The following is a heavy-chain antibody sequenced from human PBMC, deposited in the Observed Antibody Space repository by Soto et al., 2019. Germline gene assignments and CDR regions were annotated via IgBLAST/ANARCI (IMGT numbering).Heavy chain of an antibody. Sequence: SETLSLTCAVYGGSFSGYYWSWMRQPPGKGLEWIGEINHSGSTNYNPSLKSRVTISVDTSKNQFSLKLSSVTAADTAVYYCARDSGGAVAGTDQYFQHWGPGTLVTVSS. CDR1: GGSFSGYY. J-gene: IGHJ1*01. V-gene: IGHV4-34*01. CDR3: ARDSGGAVAGTDQYFQH. CDR2: INHSGST. D-gene: IGHD6-19*01.